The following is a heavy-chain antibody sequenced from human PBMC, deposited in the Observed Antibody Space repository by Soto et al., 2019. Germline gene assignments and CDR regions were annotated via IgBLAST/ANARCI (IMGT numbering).Heavy chain of an antibody. V-gene: IGHV4-39*01. J-gene: IGHJ6*02. CDR1: GGSISSSSYY. CDR2: IYDSGST. CDR3: ASCSSGWYGAYCGGDPPGGMDV. D-gene: IGHD2-21*01. Sequence: SETLSLTCTVAGGSISSSSYYWGWIRQPPGKGLEWIGSIYDSGSTYYNPSLKSRVTISVDTSKNQFSLKLSSVTAADTAVYYCASCSSGWYGAYCGGDPPGGMDVWGQGTTVTVSS.